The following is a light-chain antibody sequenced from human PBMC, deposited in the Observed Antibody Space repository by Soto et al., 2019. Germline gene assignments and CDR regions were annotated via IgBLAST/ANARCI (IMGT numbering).Light chain of an antibody. CDR1: QDVKNY. Sequence: DIHMTQSASSLSASVGYRFTITCQASQDVKNYLNWYQQKPGKAPKLLIYEASTLQSGVPSRFRGSGSGTEFTLTISGLLPEDFEAYHCQQLYTLPFTFGQGTRREIK. CDR3: QQLYTLPFT. V-gene: IGKV1-9*01. J-gene: IGKJ5*01. CDR2: EAS.